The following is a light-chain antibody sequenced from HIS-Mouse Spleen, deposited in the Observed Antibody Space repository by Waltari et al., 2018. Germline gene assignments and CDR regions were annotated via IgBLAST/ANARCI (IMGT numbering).Light chain of an antibody. CDR2: HDS. CDR1: ALPNTV. Sequence: SYELTQPPSVSVSPRQTARITCPGDALPNTVAYWYPQKSGQAPSLVLYHDSKRPSGIPERFSGSSSGTMATLTISGAQVEDEADYYCYSTDSSGNHRVFGGGTKLTVL. V-gene: IGLV3-10*01. CDR3: YSTDSSGNHRV. J-gene: IGLJ2*01.